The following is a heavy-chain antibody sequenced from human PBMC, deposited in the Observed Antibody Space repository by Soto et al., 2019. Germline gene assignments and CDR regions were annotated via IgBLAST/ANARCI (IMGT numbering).Heavy chain of an antibody. CDR3: ARHAGYCSTTSCSQNDY. CDR1: GYSFSSYW. CDR2: IYPGDSDT. Sequence: GESLKIFCRGSGYSFSSYWIAWVRQMPGKGLEWMGIIYPGDSDTIYSPSFQGQVTFSADKSTNTAYLQWSSLKASDTATYYCARHAGYCSTTSCSQNDYWGQGTLVTVSS. J-gene: IGHJ4*02. D-gene: IGHD2-2*01. V-gene: IGHV5-51*01.